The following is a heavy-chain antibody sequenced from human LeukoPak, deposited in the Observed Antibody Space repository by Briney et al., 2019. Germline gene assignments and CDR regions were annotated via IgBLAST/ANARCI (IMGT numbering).Heavy chain of an antibody. D-gene: IGHD6-13*01. CDR3: ARDHGGLAALALHDAFDI. CDR1: GFTFSSYS. CDR2: ISSSSSTI. Sequence: GGSLRLSCAASGFTFSSYSMNWVRQAPGKGLEWVSYISSSSSTIYYADSVKGRFTISRDNSKNTLYLQMNSLRVEDTAVYYCARDHGGLAALALHDAFDIWGQGTMVTVSS. V-gene: IGHV3-48*01. J-gene: IGHJ3*02.